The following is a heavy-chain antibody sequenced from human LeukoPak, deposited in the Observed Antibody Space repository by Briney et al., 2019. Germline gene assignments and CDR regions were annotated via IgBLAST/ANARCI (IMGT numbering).Heavy chain of an antibody. CDR2: IYTSGST. J-gene: IGHJ4*02. D-gene: IGHD6-19*01. CDR3: ARGSWYSSGVWPVFDH. CDR1: GGSISSGSYY. V-gene: IGHV4-61*02. Sequence: SETLSLTCTVSGGSISSGSYYWSWIRQPAGKGLEWIGRIYTSGSTNYNPSLKSRVTISVDTSKNQFSLKLSSVTAADTAVYYCARGSWYSSGVWPVFDHWGQGTLIAVSS.